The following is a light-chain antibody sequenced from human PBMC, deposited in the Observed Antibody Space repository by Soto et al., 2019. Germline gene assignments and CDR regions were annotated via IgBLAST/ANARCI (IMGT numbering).Light chain of an antibody. CDR2: EVS. CDR1: SSDVGGYNY. CDR3: TSFTTISTWV. V-gene: IGLV2-14*01. Sequence: QSALTQPASVSGSPGQSVTISCTGTSSDVGGYNYGSWFQQHPAKAPKLKLYEVSNRPSGVSNRFSGSKSGNTASLTISELQAEDEADYYCTSFTTISTWVFGGGTKLTVL. J-gene: IGLJ3*02.